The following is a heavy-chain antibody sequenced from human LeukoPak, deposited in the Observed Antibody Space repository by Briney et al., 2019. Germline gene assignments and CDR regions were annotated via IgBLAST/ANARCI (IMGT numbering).Heavy chain of an antibody. Sequence: SETLSLTCTVSGGSISSSSYYWGWLRQPPGQGLEWIGSIYYSGSTYYNPSLKSRVTISVDTSKNQFSLKLSSVTAADTAVYYCARVRRSMIVVVTKGYFDYWGQGTLVTVSS. D-gene: IGHD3-22*01. V-gene: IGHV4-39*07. CDR2: IYYSGST. J-gene: IGHJ4*02. CDR3: ARVRRSMIVVVTKGYFDY. CDR1: GGSISSSSYY.